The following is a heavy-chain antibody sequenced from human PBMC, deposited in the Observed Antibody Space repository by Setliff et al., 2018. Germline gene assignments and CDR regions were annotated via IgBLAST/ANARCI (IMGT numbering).Heavy chain of an antibody. D-gene: IGHD3-22*01. J-gene: IGHJ4*02. CDR3: ARIYFYVSSGYYYAPDY. Sequence: ASVKVSCKASGYTLSNSILSWVRQAPGQGLEWMGWINNYSFKTNYPQKFLGRVTVTTDTSTGTAYMELGSLTSDDTAIYYCARIYFYVSSGYYYAPDYWGPGTLVTVSS. CDR2: INNYSFKT. CDR1: GYTLSNSI. V-gene: IGHV1-18*01.